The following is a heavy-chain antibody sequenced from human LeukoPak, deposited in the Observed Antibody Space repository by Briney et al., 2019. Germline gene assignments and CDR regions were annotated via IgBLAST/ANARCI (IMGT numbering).Heavy chain of an antibody. Sequence: ASVKVSCKASGYTFTGYFMHWVRQAPGQGLEWMGWMNPNSGNTGYAQKFQGRVTMTRNTSISTAYMELSSLRSEDTAVYYCARVGYSYDAFDIWGQGTMVTVSS. CDR3: ARVGYSYDAFDI. D-gene: IGHD5-18*01. CDR1: GYTFTGYF. CDR2: MNPNSGNT. V-gene: IGHV1-8*02. J-gene: IGHJ3*02.